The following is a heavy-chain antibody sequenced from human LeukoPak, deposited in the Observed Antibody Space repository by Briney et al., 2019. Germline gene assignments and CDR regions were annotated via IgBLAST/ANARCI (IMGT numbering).Heavy chain of an antibody. D-gene: IGHD3-10*01. CDR1: GYTFTSYG. V-gene: IGHV1-18*01. J-gene: IGHJ5*02. Sequence: ASVKVSCKASGYTFTSYGISWVRQAPGQGLEWMGWISAYNGNTNYAQKLQGRVTMTTDTSTSTAYMELRSLRSDDTAVYYCARGMNRTAIMVRGVIMPENWFDPWGQGTLVTVSS. CDR3: ARGMNRTAIMVRGVIMPENWFDP. CDR2: ISAYNGNT.